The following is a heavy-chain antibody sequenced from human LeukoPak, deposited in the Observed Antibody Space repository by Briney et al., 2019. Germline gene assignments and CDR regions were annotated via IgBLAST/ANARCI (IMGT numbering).Heavy chain of an antibody. V-gene: IGHV3-43*02. D-gene: IGHD2-15*01. CDR1: GFTFDDYA. CDR3: AKGVAPYYFDY. CDR2: ISGDGGTT. Sequence: GGSLRLSCAASGFTFDDYAMHWVRHAPGKGLEWVSVISGDGGTTYYADSLKARFTISRDSSKNSLYLQMNSLRTEDTALYYCAKGVAPYYFDYWGQGTLVTVSS. J-gene: IGHJ4*02.